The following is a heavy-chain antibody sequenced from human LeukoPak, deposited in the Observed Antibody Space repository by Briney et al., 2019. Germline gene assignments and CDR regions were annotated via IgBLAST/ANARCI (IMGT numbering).Heavy chain of an antibody. J-gene: IGHJ5*02. CDR1: GFTFDDYA. Sequence: GGSLRLSCAASGFTFDDYAMHWVRQAPGKGLEWVSGISWNSGSIGYADSVKGRFTISRDNAKNSLYLQMNSLRAEDTALYYCAKDPDRYYDYVWGSGDWFDPWGQGTLVTVSS. V-gene: IGHV3-9*01. D-gene: IGHD3-16*01. CDR3: AKDPDRYYDYVWGSGDWFDP. CDR2: ISWNSGSI.